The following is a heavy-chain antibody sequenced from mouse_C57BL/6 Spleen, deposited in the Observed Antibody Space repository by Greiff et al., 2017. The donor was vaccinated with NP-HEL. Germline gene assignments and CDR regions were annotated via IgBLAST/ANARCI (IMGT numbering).Heavy chain of an antibody. CDR1: GFTFSDYY. CDR2: INYDGSST. D-gene: IGHD2-4*01. J-gene: IGHJ3*01. CDR3: ARGDDYDVFAY. V-gene: IGHV5-16*01. Sequence: EVQLVESEGGLVQPGSSMKLSCTASGFTFSDYYMAWVRQVPEKGLEWVANINYDGSSTYYLDSLKSRFIISRDNAKNILYLQMSSLKSEDTATYYGARGDDYDVFAYWGQGTLVTVSA.